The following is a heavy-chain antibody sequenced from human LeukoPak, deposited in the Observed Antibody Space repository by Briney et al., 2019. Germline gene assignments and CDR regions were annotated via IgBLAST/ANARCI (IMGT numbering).Heavy chain of an antibody. D-gene: IGHD2-2*01. Sequence: GGSLRLSCAASGLTFSSYSMIWVRQAPGKGLEWVSSISSSSSYIYFADSVKGRFTISRDNAKNSLFLQMNSLRAEDTAVFYCARVSTSSWYFDYWGQGTLVTVSS. CDR2: ISSSSSYI. J-gene: IGHJ4*02. CDR3: ARVSTSSWYFDY. V-gene: IGHV3-21*01. CDR1: GLTFSSYS.